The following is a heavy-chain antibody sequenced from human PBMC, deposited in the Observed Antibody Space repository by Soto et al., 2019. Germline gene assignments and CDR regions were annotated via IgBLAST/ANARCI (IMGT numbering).Heavy chain of an antibody. CDR3: ASLTYESRRAVAIDY. CDR1: GGTFSSYA. CDR2: IIPIFGTA. V-gene: IGHV1-69*06. D-gene: IGHD6-19*01. J-gene: IGHJ4*02. Sequence: QVQLVQSGAEVKKPGSSVKVSCKASGGTFSSYAISWVRQAPGQGREWMGGIIPIFGTANYSQKFQGRGTSTADTSTGAAYMELSSLRSENTELYYCASLTYESRRAVAIDYWGQGTLVTVA.